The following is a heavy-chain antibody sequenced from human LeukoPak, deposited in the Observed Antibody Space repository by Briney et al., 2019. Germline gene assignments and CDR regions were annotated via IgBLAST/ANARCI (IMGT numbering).Heavy chain of an antibody. CDR2: IKSRGGGGTA. CDR3: TWMTTIVTVDF. Sequence: GGSLRLSCVVSGTKFSDAWMSWVRQAPGKGLEWVGRIKSRGGGGTADYAAPVKGRFTISRDDSENTVYLLMDSLQTEDTAVYYCTWMTTIVTVDFWGQGTLVTVSS. CDR1: GTKFSDAW. J-gene: IGHJ4*02. D-gene: IGHD4-11*01. V-gene: IGHV3-15*01.